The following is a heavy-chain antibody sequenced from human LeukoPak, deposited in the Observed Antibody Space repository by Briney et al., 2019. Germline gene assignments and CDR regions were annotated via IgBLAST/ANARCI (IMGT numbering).Heavy chain of an antibody. Sequence: PSETLSLTCTVSGGSISSGGYYWSWIRQHPGKGLEWIGYIYYSGSTYYNPSLKSRVTISVDTSKNQFSLKLSSVTAADTAVYYCARLAYYDFWSGDTGWFDPWGQGTLVTVSS. V-gene: IGHV4-31*03. CDR3: ARLAYYDFWSGDTGWFDP. CDR2: IYYSGST. CDR1: GGSISSGGYY. D-gene: IGHD3-3*01. J-gene: IGHJ5*02.